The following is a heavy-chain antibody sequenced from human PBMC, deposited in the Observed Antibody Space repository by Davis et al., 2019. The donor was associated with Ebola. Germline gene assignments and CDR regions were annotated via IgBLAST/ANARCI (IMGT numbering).Heavy chain of an antibody. D-gene: IGHD4-17*01. CDR3: ARTDYGDYVAHYYYYGMDV. V-gene: IGHV1-69*06. Sequence: AASVKVSCKASGGTFSSYAISWVRQAPGQGLEWMGGIIPIFGTANYAQKFQGRVTITADKSTSTAYMELSSLRSEDTAVYYCARTDYGDYVAHYYYYGMDVWGQGTTVTVSS. CDR2: IIPIFGTA. J-gene: IGHJ6*02. CDR1: GGTFSSYA.